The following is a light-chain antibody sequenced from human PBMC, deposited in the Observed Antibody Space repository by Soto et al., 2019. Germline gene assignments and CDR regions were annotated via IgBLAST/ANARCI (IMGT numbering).Light chain of an antibody. CDR1: GRDIGAYDY. V-gene: IGLV2-14*01. CDR3: SSYTTSYFYV. Sequence: QSALTQPASMSGSPGQSITISCTGSGRDIGAYDYVSWYQQHPGKAPKLLIYGVKNRPSGVSYRFSASKSAFTASLTISGLQAEDEAHYYCSSYTTSYFYVFGPGTKVTVL. J-gene: IGLJ1*01. CDR2: GVK.